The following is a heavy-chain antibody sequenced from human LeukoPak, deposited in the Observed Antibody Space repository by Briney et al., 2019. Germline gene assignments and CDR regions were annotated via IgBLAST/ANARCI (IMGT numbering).Heavy chain of an antibody. CDR3: ARASFWESPINWFDP. Sequence: ASVKVSCKTSVYTCIGYYMHWVRQAPGQGLEWMGWINPKNGGANYAPSFQGRVTMTRDRSISTVYMELTRLTSDDTAVFYCARASFWESPINWFDPWGQGTLVTVSS. CDR1: VYTCIGYY. D-gene: IGHD3-16*01. CDR2: INPKNGGA. V-gene: IGHV1-2*07. J-gene: IGHJ5*02.